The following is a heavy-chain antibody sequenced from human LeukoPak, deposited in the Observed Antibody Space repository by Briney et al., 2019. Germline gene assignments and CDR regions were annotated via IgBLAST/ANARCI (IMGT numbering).Heavy chain of an antibody. CDR2: IYHNGTL. CDR3: ATAPILRGEGGEHYKYGMDV. CDR1: VGSISSGNW. V-gene: IGHV4-4*02. J-gene: IGHJ6*02. Sequence: PSETLSLTCAVSVGSISSGNWWSWVRQSPGKGLEWIGEIYHNGTLNYSPSLKSRVTISADTFKNHFSLKLTSVTAADTAVYYCATAPILRGEGGEHYKYGMDVWGQGTTVIVSS. D-gene: IGHD2-2*02.